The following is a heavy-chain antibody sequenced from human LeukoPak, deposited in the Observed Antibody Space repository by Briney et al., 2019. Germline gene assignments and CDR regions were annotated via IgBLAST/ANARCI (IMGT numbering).Heavy chain of an antibody. CDR3: ARDPVSPYFDY. V-gene: IGHV3-33*01. Sequence: PGGSLRLSCAASGFTFSSYGIHWVRQAPGKGLEWVAVIWYDGSNKYYADSVKGRFTISRDNSKNTLYLQMNSLRAEDTAVYYCARDPVSPYFDYWGQGTLVTVSS. CDR1: GFTFSSYG. CDR2: IWYDGSNK. D-gene: IGHD5/OR15-5a*01. J-gene: IGHJ4*02.